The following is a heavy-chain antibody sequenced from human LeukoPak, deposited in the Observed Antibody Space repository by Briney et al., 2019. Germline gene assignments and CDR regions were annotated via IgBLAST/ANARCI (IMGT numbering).Heavy chain of an antibody. D-gene: IGHD3-10*01. CDR3: ARDRGSDCFDY. CDR2: IKEDGSER. V-gene: IGHV3-7*03. CDR1: GFTFSSYA. J-gene: IGHJ4*02. Sequence: GRSLRLSCAASGFTFSSYAMHWVRQAPGKGLEWVANIKEDGSERYYVDSVKGRVTISRDNAKTSLYLQMNSLRAEDTAVYYCARDRGSDCFDYWGQGTLVTVSS.